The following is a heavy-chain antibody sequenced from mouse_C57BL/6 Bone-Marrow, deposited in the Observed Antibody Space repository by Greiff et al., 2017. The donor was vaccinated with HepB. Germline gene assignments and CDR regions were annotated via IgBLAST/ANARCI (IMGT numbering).Heavy chain of an antibody. J-gene: IGHJ3*01. V-gene: IGHV14-4*01. CDR3: TLYDYGWFAY. CDR1: GFNIKDDY. D-gene: IGHD2-4*01. CDR2: IDPENGDT. Sequence: EVQLVESGAELVRPGASVKLSCTASGFNIKDDYMHWVKQRPEQGLEWIGWIDPENGDTEYASKFQGKATITADTSSNTAYLQLSSLTSEDTAVYYCTLYDYGWFAYWGQGTLVTVSA.